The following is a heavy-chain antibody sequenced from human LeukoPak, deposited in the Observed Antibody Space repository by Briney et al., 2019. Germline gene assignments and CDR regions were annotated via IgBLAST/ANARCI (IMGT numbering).Heavy chain of an antibody. CDR1: GYTFTSYY. D-gene: IGHD6-13*01. J-gene: IGHJ5*02. CDR2: INPSSGGT. Sequence: ASVKVSCKASGYTFTSYYMHWVRQAPGQGLEWMGWINPSSGGTNYAQKFQGRVTMTRDTSISTAYMELSRLRSDDTAVYYCATNRGSSWYSPRLDPWGQGTLVTVSS. CDR3: ATNRGSSWYSPRLDP. V-gene: IGHV1-2*02.